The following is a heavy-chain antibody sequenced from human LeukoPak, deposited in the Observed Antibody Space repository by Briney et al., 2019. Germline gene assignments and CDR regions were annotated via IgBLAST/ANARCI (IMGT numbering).Heavy chain of an antibody. CDR1: GFTFSDYY. CDR3: ATSVAGLRYFDY. J-gene: IGHJ4*02. D-gene: IGHD6-19*01. Sequence: PGGSLRLSCAASGFTFSDYYMSWIRQAPGKGLEWVSYISSSGSTIHYADSVKGRFTISRDNAKNSLYLQMNSLRAEDTAVYYCATSVAGLRYFDYWGQGTLVTVSS. CDR2: ISSSGSTI. V-gene: IGHV3-11*01.